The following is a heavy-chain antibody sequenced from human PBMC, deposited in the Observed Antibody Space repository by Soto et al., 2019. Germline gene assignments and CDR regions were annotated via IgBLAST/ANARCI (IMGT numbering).Heavy chain of an antibody. J-gene: IGHJ4*02. Sequence: ASVKVSCKASGYTFGNHYMHWVRQAPGQGLEWMGIFNPSGDHTNYAQKFQGRVTMTSDTSSSTAYMELSRLRSDDTAVYYCARNAVAGAKWDFDYWGQGTLVTVSS. CDR1: GYTFGNHY. CDR2: FNPSGDHT. V-gene: IGHV1-46*01. CDR3: ARNAVAGAKWDFDY. D-gene: IGHD6-19*01.